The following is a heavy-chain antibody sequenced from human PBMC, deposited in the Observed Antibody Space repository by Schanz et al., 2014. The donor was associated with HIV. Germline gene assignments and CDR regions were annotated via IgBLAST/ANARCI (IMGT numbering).Heavy chain of an antibody. CDR1: GYTFSKND. D-gene: IGHD3-22*01. CDR3: ARGATTYSSGYYYPDY. CDR2: MSPASGNT. V-gene: IGHV1-8*01. J-gene: IGHJ4*02. Sequence: QVQLVQSGAEVKKPGASVRVSCKASGYTFSKNDINWVRQAPGQGLEWVGWMSPASGNTGLAEQFQGRVSLTRSTSTTTAYMELSSLTSEDTAVYYCARGATTYSSGYYYPDYWGQGTLVTVSS.